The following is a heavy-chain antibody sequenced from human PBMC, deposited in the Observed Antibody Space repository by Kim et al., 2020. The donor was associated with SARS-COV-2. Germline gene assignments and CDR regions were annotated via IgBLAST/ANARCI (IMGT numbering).Heavy chain of an antibody. CDR2: IYHSGST. D-gene: IGHD3-3*01. CDR3: ARVNGRYFWSGYARGSEYAFDI. V-gene: IGHV4-38-2*02. CDR1: GYSISSGYY. J-gene: IGHJ3*02. Sequence: SETLSLTCTVSGYSISSGYYWGWIRQPPGKGLEWIGSIYHSGSTYYNPSLKSRVTISVDTSKNQFSLKLSSVTAADTAVYYCARVNGRYFWSGYARGSEYAFDIWGQGTMVTVSS.